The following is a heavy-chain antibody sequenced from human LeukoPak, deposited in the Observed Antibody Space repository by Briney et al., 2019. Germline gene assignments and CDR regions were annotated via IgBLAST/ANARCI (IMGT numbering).Heavy chain of an antibody. D-gene: IGHD3-9*01. CDR3: AKWGDYDVLTGYYVSDY. J-gene: IGHJ4*02. CDR1: GFTFSNYA. Sequence: AGASLRLSCAASGFTFSNYAMSWVRQAPGKGLEWVSAITGRGGNTYYADSVKGRFTISRDNSKNTVFLQMNSLRAEDTAVYYCAKWGDYDVLTGYYVSDYWGQGTLVTVSS. V-gene: IGHV3-23*01. CDR2: ITGRGGNT.